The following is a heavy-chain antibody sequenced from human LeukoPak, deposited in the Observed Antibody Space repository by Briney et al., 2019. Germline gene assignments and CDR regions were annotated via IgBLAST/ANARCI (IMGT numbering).Heavy chain of an antibody. D-gene: IGHD6-25*01. J-gene: IGHJ3*02. CDR3: ARAKTQNIAAGAFDI. V-gene: IGHV1-18*01. CDR1: GYTFTSYG. CDR2: ISAYNGNT. Sequence: ASVKVSCKASGYTFTSYGISWVRQAPGQGLEWMGWISAYNGNTNYAQKLQGRVTMTTDTSTSTAYMELRSLRSDDTAVYYCARAKTQNIAAGAFDIWGQGTMVTVSS.